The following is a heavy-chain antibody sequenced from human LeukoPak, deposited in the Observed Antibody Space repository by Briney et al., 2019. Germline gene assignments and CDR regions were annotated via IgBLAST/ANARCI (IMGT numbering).Heavy chain of an antibody. D-gene: IGHD3-22*01. Sequence: PGGSLRLSCAPSGFTFTTSAMHWVRQPSGKGLEWVGRIRTITNNFATGYAASVKGRFTVSRDDSKNTAYLQMNSLKTEDTAVYYCTRLLDYNGYYYGAFDYWGQGTLVTVSS. CDR3: TRLLDYNGYYYGAFDY. V-gene: IGHV3-73*01. CDR1: GFTFTTSA. CDR2: IRTITNNFAT. J-gene: IGHJ4*02.